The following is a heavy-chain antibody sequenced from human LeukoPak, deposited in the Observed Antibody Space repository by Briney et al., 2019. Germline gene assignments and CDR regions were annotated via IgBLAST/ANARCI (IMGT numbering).Heavy chain of an antibody. D-gene: IGHD3-3*01. CDR2: ISPKSGGT. CDR1: GYTFSDYY. V-gene: IGHV1-2*02. CDR3: ARHNYDFDFDS. J-gene: IGHJ4*02. Sequence: ASVKVSCKASGYTFSDYYIHWVRQAPGQGLEWMGWISPKSGGTNYAQNFQGRVTMTRDTSINTAYKELSRLRPDDTAVYYCARHNYDFDFDSWGQGALVTVSS.